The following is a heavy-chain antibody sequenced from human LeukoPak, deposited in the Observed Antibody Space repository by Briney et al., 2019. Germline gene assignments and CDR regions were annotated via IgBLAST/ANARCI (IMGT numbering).Heavy chain of an antibody. Sequence: QAGGSLRLSCAASGFTVSSNYISWVRLAPGRGLEWVSVIYSGGSTYYADSVKGRFTISRDNSKNTLYLQMNSLRAEDTAVYYCARATTSPGTSYGLDYWGQGILVTVSS. J-gene: IGHJ4*02. D-gene: IGHD4-17*01. V-gene: IGHV3-53*01. CDR3: ARATTSPGTSYGLDY. CDR1: GFTVSSNY. CDR2: IYSGGST.